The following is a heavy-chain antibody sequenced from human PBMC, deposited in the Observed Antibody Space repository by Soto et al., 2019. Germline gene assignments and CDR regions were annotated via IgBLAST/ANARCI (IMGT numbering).Heavy chain of an antibody. CDR1: GGSISSSSYY. J-gene: IGHJ4*02. Sequence: QLQLQESGPGLVKPSETLSLTCTVSGGSISSSSYYWGWIRQPPGKGLEWIGSIYYSGSTYYNPSLRSRVPISEDTSKNQFSLKLSSVTAADTAVYYCARHAAYYDILTGYPDYWGQGTLVTVSS. V-gene: IGHV4-39*01. D-gene: IGHD3-9*01. CDR3: ARHAAYYDILTGYPDY. CDR2: IYYSGST.